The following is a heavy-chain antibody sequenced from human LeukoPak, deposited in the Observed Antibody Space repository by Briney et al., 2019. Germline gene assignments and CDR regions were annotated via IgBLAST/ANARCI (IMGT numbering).Heavy chain of an antibody. CDR1: DGSISNYY. J-gene: IGHJ5*02. CDR2: AYYSGST. CDR3: ARNSAVATSRSWFDP. V-gene: IGHV4-59*08. D-gene: IGHD6-19*01. Sequence: SETLSLTCSVFDGSISNYYWSWIRQPPGRGLEWIGYAYYSGSTTYNPSLESRVTISVDTSKNQFSLKLTAVTAADTAVYYCARNSAVATSRSWFDPWGQGTLVTVSS.